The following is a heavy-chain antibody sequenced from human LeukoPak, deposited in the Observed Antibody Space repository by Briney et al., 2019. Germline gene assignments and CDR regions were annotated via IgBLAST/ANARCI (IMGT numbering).Heavy chain of an antibody. D-gene: IGHD2-2*01. V-gene: IGHV4-34*01. CDR3: ARALGYCSSTSCYYYGMDV. J-gene: IGHJ6*02. CDR1: GGSFSGYY. CDR2: INHSGST. Sequence: SETLSLTCAVYGGSFSGYYWSWIRQPPGKGLEWIGEINHSGSTNYNPSLKSRVTISVDTSKNQFSLKLSSVTAADTAVYYCARALGYCSSTSCYYYGMDVWGQGTTVTVSS.